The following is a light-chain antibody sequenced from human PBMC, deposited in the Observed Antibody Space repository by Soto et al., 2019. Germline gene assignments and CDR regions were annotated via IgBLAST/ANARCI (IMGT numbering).Light chain of an antibody. CDR2: EVS. CDR3: SSYAGSNNWV. J-gene: IGLJ3*02. CDR1: SSDVGGYNY. Sequence: QSALTQPPSASGSPGQSVTISCTGTSSDVGGYNYVSWYQQHPGRAPKLMIYEVSKRPSGVPGRFSGSKSGNTASLTVSGLQAEDEAEYYCSSYAGSNNWVFGGGTQLTVL. V-gene: IGLV2-8*01.